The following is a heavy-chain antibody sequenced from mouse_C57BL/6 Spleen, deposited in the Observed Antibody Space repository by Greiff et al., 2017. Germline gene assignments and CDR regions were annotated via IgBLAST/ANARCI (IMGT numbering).Heavy chain of an antibody. Sequence: QVQLQQSGPELVKPGASVKISCKASGYAFSSSWMNWVKQRPGKGLEWIGRIYPGDGDTNYNGKFKGKATLTADKSSSTAYMQLSSLTSEDSAVYFCAVPYYEGAMDYWGQGTSVTVSS. D-gene: IGHD2-10*01. CDR2: IYPGDGDT. J-gene: IGHJ4*01. CDR3: AVPYYEGAMDY. V-gene: IGHV1-82*01. CDR1: GYAFSSSW.